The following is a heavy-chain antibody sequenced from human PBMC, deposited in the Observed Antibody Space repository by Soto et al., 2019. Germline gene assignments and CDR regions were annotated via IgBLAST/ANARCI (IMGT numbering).Heavy chain of an antibody. CDR2: INPNSGGT. J-gene: IGHJ4*02. D-gene: IGHD3-3*01. CDR1: GYTLTGYY. V-gene: IGHV1-2*02. Sequence: SVNVSWKPSGYTLTGYYMHWGRQASGQGLEWMGWINPNSGGTNYAQKFQGRVTMTRDTSISTAYMELSRLRSDDTAVYYCARGILSDYDFWSGYYTFDYWGQGTLVTVSS. CDR3: ARGILSDYDFWSGYYTFDY.